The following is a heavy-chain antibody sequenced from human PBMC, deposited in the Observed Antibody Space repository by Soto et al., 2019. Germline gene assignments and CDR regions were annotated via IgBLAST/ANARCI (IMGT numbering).Heavy chain of an antibody. J-gene: IGHJ5*02. CDR3: ARERPDGSRLDP. D-gene: IGHD6-13*01. CDR1: GGSISSYY. V-gene: IGHV4-59*12. CDR2: IYYTGTT. Sequence: SETLSLTCTVSGGSISSYYWSWIRQPPGKGLEWIGYIYYTGTTNYNPSLKSRVTISVDTSKNQFSLKLSSVTAADTAVYYCARERPDGSRLDPWGQGTLVTVS.